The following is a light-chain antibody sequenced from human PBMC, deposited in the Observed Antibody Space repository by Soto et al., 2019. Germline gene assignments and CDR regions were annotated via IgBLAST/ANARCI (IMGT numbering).Light chain of an antibody. CDR2: GTF. CDR1: ETISSDK. V-gene: IGKV3-20*01. J-gene: IGKJ1*01. Sequence: EIVLTXXPXTLSVSPGERATLSCRASETISSDKLAWYQQKPGQPPSLLIYGTFSRATGIPDRFSGSGSGTDFTLTISRLEPEASAIYYCQQYGSWTFGQGTKVEI. CDR3: QQYGSWT.